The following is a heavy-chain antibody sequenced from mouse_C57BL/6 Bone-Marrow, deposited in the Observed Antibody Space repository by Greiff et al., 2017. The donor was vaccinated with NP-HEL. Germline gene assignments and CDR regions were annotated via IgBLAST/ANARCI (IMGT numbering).Heavy chain of an antibody. CDR3: ARWEYDGSTMFAY. CDR2: IYPGSGST. Sequence: QVQLQQPGAELVKPGASVKMSCKASGYTFTSYWITWVKQRPGQGLEWIGDIYPGSGSTNYNEKFKSKATLTVDTSSSTAYMQLSSLTSEDSAVYYCARWEYDGSTMFAYGGQGTLVTVSA. J-gene: IGHJ3*01. CDR1: GYTFTSYW. V-gene: IGHV1-55*01. D-gene: IGHD1-1*01.